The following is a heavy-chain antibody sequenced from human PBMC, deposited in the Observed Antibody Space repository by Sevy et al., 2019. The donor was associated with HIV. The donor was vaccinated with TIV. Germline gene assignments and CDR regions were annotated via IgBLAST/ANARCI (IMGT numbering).Heavy chain of an antibody. CDR1: GFTFSNAW. CDR2: IKSKTDGGTT. Sequence: GGSLRLSCAASGFTFSNAWMSWVRQAPGKGLEWVGRIKSKTDGGTTDYAAPVKGRFTISRDDSKNTLYLQMNSLKTEDTAVYYCTTRDIVVVPAAIPFDCWGQGTLVTVSS. CDR3: TTRDIVVVPAAIPFDC. V-gene: IGHV3-15*01. D-gene: IGHD2-2*01. J-gene: IGHJ4*02.